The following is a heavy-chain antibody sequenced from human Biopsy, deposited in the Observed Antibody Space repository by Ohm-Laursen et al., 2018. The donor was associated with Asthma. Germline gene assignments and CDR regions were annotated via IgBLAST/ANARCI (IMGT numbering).Heavy chain of an antibody. CDR3: ARGDTGGWSQYYFDY. J-gene: IGHJ4*02. CDR1: GFTVSRDH. D-gene: IGHD2-8*02. Sequence: SLRLSCSASGFTVSRDHMFWVRQAPGKGLEWVSVIYSGGTSDTADSVRGRFTISRDYSKNTLYLQMHSLRAEDTAVYYCARGDTGGWSQYYFDYWGQGTLVTVSS. V-gene: IGHV3-53*01. CDR2: IYSGGTS.